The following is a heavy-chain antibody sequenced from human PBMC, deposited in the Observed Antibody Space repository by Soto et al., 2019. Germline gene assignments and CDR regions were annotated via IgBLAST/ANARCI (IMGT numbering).Heavy chain of an antibody. D-gene: IGHD2-2*02. CDR3: ARQTYCSSTSCYTVDS. CDR2: IYPGDSDT. V-gene: IGHV5-51*01. J-gene: IGHJ4*02. CDR1: GYSFSTYW. Sequence: PGESLKISCTGSGYSFSTYWIAWVRQMPGKGLEWMGIIYPGDSDTRYSPSFQGQVTISADTSTKTAYLQWSSLKASDTAIYYCARQTYCSSTSCYTVDSWGQGTLVTVSS.